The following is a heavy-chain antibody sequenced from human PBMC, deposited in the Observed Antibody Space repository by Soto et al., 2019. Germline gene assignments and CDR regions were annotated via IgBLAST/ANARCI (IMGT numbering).Heavy chain of an antibody. CDR2: ISYDGSNK. CDR3: ARYGGSPGGGFDY. CDR1: GFTFSSYA. Sequence: PGGSLRLSCAASGFTFSSYAMHWVRQAPGKGLEWVAVISYDGSNKYYADSVKGRFTISRDNSKNTLYLQMNSLRAEDTAVYYCARYGGSPGGGFDYWGQGTLVTVSS. J-gene: IGHJ4*02. V-gene: IGHV3-30-3*01. D-gene: IGHD4-17*01.